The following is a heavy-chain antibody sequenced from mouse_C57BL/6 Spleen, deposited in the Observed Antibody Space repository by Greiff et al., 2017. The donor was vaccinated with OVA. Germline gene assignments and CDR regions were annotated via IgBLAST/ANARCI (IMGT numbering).Heavy chain of an antibody. CDR2: ISSGGSYT. Sequence: DVQLQQSGADLVKPGASLKLSCAASGFTFSSYGMSWVRQTPDQRLEWVATISSGGSYTYYPDSVKGRFTISRDKAKRTLYLQMSSLKSEDTAVYYCAREDDNYFAYWGQGTLVTVSA. V-gene: IGHV5-6*01. CDR3: AREDDNYFAY. J-gene: IGHJ3*01. D-gene: IGHD2-1*01. CDR1: GFTFSSYG.